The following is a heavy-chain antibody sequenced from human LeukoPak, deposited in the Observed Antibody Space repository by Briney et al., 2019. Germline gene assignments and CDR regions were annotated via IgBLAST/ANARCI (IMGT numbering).Heavy chain of an antibody. CDR2: INPDGSST. J-gene: IGHJ4*02. D-gene: IGHD2-2*01. CDR3: ARRYCSSTSCLLDY. CDR1: GFTFTSSW. V-gene: IGHV3-74*01. Sequence: GGSLRLSCTASGFTFTSSWMHWVRQAPGKGPVWVSRINPDGSSTIYADSVKGRFTISRDNAKNTLDLQMNSLRAEDTAVYYCARRYCSSTSCLLDYWGQGTLVTVSS.